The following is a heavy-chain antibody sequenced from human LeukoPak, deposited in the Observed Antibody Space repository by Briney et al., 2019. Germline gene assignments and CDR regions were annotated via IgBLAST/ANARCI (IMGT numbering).Heavy chain of an antibody. V-gene: IGHV3-48*04. Sequence: GGSLRLSCVASGFTFSSYAMSWVRQAPGKGLEWVSYISSSGSTIYYADSVKGRFTISRDNAKNSLYLQMNSLRAEDTAMYYCARDPYSGGYGAHYYYYMDLWGKGATVTISS. D-gene: IGHD1-26*01. J-gene: IGHJ6*03. CDR2: ISSSGSTI. CDR1: GFTFSSYA. CDR3: ARDPYSGGYGAHYYYYMDL.